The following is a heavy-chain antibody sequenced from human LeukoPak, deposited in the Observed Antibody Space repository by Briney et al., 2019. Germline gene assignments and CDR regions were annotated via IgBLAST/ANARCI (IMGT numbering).Heavy chain of an antibody. D-gene: IGHD3-22*01. Sequence: SETLSLTCTVSGGSISTSNYYWGWIRQPPGKGLEWIGNIFYSGSTNYNPSLKSRVTISVDTSKNQFSLKLSSVTAADTAVYYCARHAIYYYDSSGYYQFFDYWGQGTLVTVSS. CDR3: ARHAIYYYDSSGYYQFFDY. CDR1: GGSISTSNYY. J-gene: IGHJ4*02. V-gene: IGHV4-39*01. CDR2: IFYSGST.